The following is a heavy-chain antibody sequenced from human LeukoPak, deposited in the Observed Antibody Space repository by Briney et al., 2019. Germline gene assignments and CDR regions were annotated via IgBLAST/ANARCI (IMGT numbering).Heavy chain of an antibody. CDR3: ARGAAAGIAVAGTYDY. V-gene: IGHV3-7*01. Sequence: GGSLRLSCAASGFTFSSYWMSWVRQAPGKGLEWVANIKQDGSEKYYVDSVKGRFTISRDNAKNSLYLQMNSLRAEDTAVYYCARGAAAGIAVAGTYDYWGQGTLVTVS. J-gene: IGHJ4*02. CDR1: GFTFSSYW. D-gene: IGHD6-19*01. CDR2: IKQDGSEK.